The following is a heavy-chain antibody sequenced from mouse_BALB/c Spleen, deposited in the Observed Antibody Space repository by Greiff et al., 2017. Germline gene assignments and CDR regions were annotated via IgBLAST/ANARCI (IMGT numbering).Heavy chain of an antibody. CDR2: IRNKANGYTT. CDR3: ARDDYGSSGFAY. V-gene: IGHV7-3*02. J-gene: IGHJ2*01. Sequence: EVNVVESGGGLVQPGGSLRLSCATSGFTFTDYYMSWVRQPPGKALEWLGFIRNKANGYTTEYSASVKGRFTISRDNSQSILYLQMNTLRAEDSATYYCARDDYGSSGFAYWGQGTTLTVSS. CDR1: GFTFTDYY. D-gene: IGHD1-1*01.